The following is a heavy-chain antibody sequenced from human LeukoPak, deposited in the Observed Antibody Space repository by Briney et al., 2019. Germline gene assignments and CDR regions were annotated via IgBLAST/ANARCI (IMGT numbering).Heavy chain of an antibody. V-gene: IGHV1-69*02. CDR1: GGTLSSYT. CDR2: IIPILGIA. CDR3: ASPPYYYDSSGQVLDSFYYYYGMDV. D-gene: IGHD3-22*01. J-gene: IGHJ6*02. Sequence: GSSVKVSCKASGGTLSSYTISWVRQAPGQGLEWMGRIIPILGIANYAQKFQGRVTITADKSTSTAYMELSSLRSEDTAVYYCASPPYYYDSSGQVLDSFYYYYGMDVWGQGTTVTVSS.